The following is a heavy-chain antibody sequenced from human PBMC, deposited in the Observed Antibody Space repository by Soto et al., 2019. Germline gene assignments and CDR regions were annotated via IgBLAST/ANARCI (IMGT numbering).Heavy chain of an antibody. CDR3: ARLHTEKGWLDP. CDR1: GYSFTTYW. J-gene: IGHJ5*02. Sequence: GESLKISCKGSGYSFTTYWISGVHHMPGKGLEGMGIIYPGDSHTRYSPSFQGQVTISADKSITTAYLQWSSLKASDTAMYYCARLHTEKGWLDPWGQGTLV. CDR2: IYPGDSHT. V-gene: IGHV5-51*07.